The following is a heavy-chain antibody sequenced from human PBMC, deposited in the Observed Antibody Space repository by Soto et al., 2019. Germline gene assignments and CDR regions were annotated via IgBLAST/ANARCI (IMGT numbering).Heavy chain of an antibody. Sequence: GGSLRLSCAASGFTFSSYGMHWVRQAPGKGLEWVAVISYDGSNKYYADSVKGRFTISRDNSKNTLYLQMNSLRAEDTAVYYCAKDRVALYYYYAMDVWRQRTTVTVSS. D-gene: IGHD2-15*01. V-gene: IGHV3-30*18. CDR3: AKDRVALYYYYAMDV. CDR1: GFTFSSYG. J-gene: IGHJ6*02. CDR2: ISYDGSNK.